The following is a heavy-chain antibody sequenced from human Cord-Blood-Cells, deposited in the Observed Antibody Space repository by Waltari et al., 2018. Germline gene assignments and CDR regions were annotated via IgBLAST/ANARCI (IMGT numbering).Heavy chain of an antibody. CDR1: GYSLRRGYY. J-gene: IGHJ3*02. Sequence: QVQLQESGPGLVQPSETLSLTCAVSGYSLRRGYYWGWIRQPQGKGLEWIWSIYHSGSTYYNPSLKSRVTITVDTSKNQFSLKLSSVTAADTAVYYCAREAAGDAFDIWGQGTMVTVSS. CDR2: IYHSGST. D-gene: IGHD2-15*01. V-gene: IGHV4-38-2*02. CDR3: AREAAGDAFDI.